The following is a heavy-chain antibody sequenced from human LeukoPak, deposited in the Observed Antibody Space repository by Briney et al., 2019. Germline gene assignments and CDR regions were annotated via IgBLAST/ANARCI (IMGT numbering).Heavy chain of an antibody. D-gene: IGHD1-26*01. CDR3: ARDLGSYYGACWFDP. J-gene: IGHJ5*02. CDR1: GYTFTGYY. V-gene: IGHV1-2*02. Sequence: GASVKVSCKASGYTFTGYYMHWVRQAPGQGLEWMGWINPNSGGTNYAQKFQGRVTMTRDTSISTAYMELSRLRSDDTAVYYCARDLGSYYGACWFDPWGQGTLVTVSS. CDR2: INPNSGGT.